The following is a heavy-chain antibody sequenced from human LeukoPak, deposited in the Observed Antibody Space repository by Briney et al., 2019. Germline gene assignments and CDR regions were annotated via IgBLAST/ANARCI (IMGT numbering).Heavy chain of an antibody. J-gene: IGHJ4*02. Sequence: PGRSLRLSCALSGCTFSNYAMRWGRQAPGKGLEWVALISYDGRNKYYADSVKGPCTVSRDNAKSTLYLQMNSLRGEDTAVYYCARAPALYCTGGSCREYYFDYWGQGALVTVSS. V-gene: IGHV3-30*04. CDR1: GCTFSNYA. D-gene: IGHD2-15*01. CDR2: ISYDGRNK. CDR3: ARAPALYCTGGSCREYYFDY.